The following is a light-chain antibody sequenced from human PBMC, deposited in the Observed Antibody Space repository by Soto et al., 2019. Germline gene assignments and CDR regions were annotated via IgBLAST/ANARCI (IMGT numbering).Light chain of an antibody. CDR1: QSVSSTY. V-gene: IGKV3-20*01. CDR3: HQYGSSPWT. CDR2: GAF. J-gene: IGKJ1*01. Sequence: EIVLTQSPGTLSLSPGERVTLSCRASQSVSSTYLAWYQHKPGQAPRLLIHGAFSRATGIPDRFSGSGSGTDFTLTISRLEPEDFAVYYCHQYGSSPWTFGQGTKVDIK.